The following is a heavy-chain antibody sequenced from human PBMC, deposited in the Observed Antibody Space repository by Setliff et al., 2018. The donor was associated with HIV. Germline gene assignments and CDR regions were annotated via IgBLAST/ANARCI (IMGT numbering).Heavy chain of an antibody. D-gene: IGHD3-3*01. V-gene: IGHV4-39*01. J-gene: IGHJ3*01. Sequence: ADTLSPTVTVPGGSFSSSTYAGGWIRQPPGMGLEWIGSIHSSGTTYYNPSLKSRVAISVDTSRSQFSLKLRSVTAADTAVYYCARHKTNYDFFAFDVWGQGTMVTVSS. CDR1: GGSFSSSTYA. CDR2: IHSSGTT. CDR3: ARHKTNYDFFAFDV.